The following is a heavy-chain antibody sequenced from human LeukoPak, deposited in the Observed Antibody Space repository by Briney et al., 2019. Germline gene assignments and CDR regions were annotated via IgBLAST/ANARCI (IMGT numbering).Heavy chain of an antibody. D-gene: IGHD4-17*01. Sequence: AGGSLRLSCAASGFTFSSYSMNWVRQAPGKGLEWVSYISSSSSTIYYADSVKGRFTISRDNAKNSLYLQMNSLRAEDTAVYYCARDHFGDRDYWGQGTLVTVSS. CDR1: GFTFSSYS. CDR3: ARDHFGDRDY. CDR2: ISSSSSTI. V-gene: IGHV3-48*04. J-gene: IGHJ4*02.